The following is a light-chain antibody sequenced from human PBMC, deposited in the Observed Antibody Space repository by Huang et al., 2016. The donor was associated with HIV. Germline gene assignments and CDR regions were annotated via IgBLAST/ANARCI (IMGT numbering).Light chain of an antibody. Sequence: DVVMTQSPDSLAVSLGERATINCKSSQSVLYSSNNKNYLACYQQKPGQPPKLLIYGASTRESGVPDRFSGSGSGTDFTLTISSLQAEDVAVYYCQQYHNTPRTFGQGTKVEIK. V-gene: IGKV4-1*01. CDR3: QQYHNTPRT. J-gene: IGKJ1*01. CDR1: QSVLYSSNNKNY. CDR2: GAS.